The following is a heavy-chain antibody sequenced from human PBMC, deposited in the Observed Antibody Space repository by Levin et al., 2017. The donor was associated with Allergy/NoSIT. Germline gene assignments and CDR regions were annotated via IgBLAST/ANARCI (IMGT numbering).Heavy chain of an antibody. CDR2: INHSGST. D-gene: IGHD3-10*01. Sequence: SQTLSLTCAVYGGSFSGYYWSWIRQPPGKGLEWIGEINHSGSTNYNPSLKSRVTISVDTSKNQFSLKLSSVTAADTAVYYCARRDGLYYYGSGSYAYFDYWGQGTLVTVSS. CDR1: GGSFSGYY. V-gene: IGHV4-34*01. J-gene: IGHJ4*02. CDR3: ARRDGLYYYGSGSYAYFDY.